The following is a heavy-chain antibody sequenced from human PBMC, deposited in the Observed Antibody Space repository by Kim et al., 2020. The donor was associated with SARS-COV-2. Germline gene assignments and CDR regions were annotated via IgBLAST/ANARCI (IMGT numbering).Heavy chain of an antibody. J-gene: IGHJ4*02. D-gene: IGHD6-19*01. V-gene: IGHV3-11*01. CDR1: EFTFSDYY. CDR2: IGNSGDKI. Sequence: GGSLRLSCTASEFTFSDYYMSWIRQAPGRGLEWVSFIGNSGDKIHYADSVKGRFSISRDNAKNSLYLQMNILRVEDTAVYDCVRFYHYSSGWFSEGDYWGQGTLVTVSS. CDR3: VRFYHYSSGWFSEGDY.